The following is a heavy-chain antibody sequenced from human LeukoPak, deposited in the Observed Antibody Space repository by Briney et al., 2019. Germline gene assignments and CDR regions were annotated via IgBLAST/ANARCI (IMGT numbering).Heavy chain of an antibody. D-gene: IGHD3-22*01. V-gene: IGHV3-43*01. Sequence: GGSLRLSRVASGFTFEDYTMHWVRQAPGKTLEWVSLISWDGTTYYTDSVKGRFTISRDNSKNSLYLQMDTLRSEDTAFYYCVKDLSYESSGHVLEYWGQGTLVTVSS. J-gene: IGHJ4*02. CDR3: VKDLSYESSGHVLEY. CDR1: GFTFEDYT. CDR2: ISWDGTT.